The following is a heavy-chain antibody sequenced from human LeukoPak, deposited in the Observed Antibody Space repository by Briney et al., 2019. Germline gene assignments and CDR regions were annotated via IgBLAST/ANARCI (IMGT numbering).Heavy chain of an antibody. CDR3: ARAAYSSTWYSRYFDL. CDR2: IGTAGEI. Sequence: GGSLRLSCAASGFIFRSYDMHWVRQPTGKGLEWVSGIGTAGEIYYPGSVKGRFTISRENAKNSLYLQMNSLRAGDTAVYYCARAAYSSTWYSRYFDLWGRGTLVTVSS. J-gene: IGHJ2*01. CDR1: GFIFRSYD. V-gene: IGHV3-13*01. D-gene: IGHD6-13*01.